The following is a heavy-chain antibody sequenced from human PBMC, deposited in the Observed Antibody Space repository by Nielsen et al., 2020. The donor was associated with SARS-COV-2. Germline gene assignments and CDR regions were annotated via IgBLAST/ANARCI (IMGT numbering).Heavy chain of an antibody. Sequence: GESLKISCAASGFTFSSYAMSWVRQAPGKGLEWVSAISGSGGSTYYADSVKGRFTISRDQNSLSLQMNNLRADDTAVYYCARGDFWSGYYFDLWGQGALVTVSS. V-gene: IGHV3-23*01. J-gene: IGHJ4*01. D-gene: IGHD3-3*01. CDR3: ARGDFWSGYYFDL. CDR2: ISGSGGST. CDR1: GFTFSSYA.